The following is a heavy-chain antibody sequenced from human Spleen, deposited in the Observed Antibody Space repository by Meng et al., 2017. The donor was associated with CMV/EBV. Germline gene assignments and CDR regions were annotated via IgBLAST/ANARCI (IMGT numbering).Heavy chain of an antibody. CDR2: INHTGST. Sequence: GSLRLSCAVYGGSFSGYYWTWIRQPPGKGLEWIGEINHTGSTNYNPSLKSRVSTSVDTSKNQFSLTLTSVTAADTAVYYCARGRRGGAARLPTRYYAMDVWGQGTTVTVSS. CDR3: ARGRRGGAARLPTRYYAMDV. V-gene: IGHV4-34*01. J-gene: IGHJ6*02. D-gene: IGHD6-6*01. CDR1: GGSFSGYY.